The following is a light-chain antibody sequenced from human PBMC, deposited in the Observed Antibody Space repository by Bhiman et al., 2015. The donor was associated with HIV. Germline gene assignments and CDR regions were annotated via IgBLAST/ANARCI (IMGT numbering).Light chain of an antibody. Sequence: QSVLTQPPSVSGAPGQRVGISCTGSSSNIGAGYDVHWYQQLPGTAPKLLIYGNNNRPSGVSNRFSGSKSGNTASLTISGLQAEDEADYYCSSYTSTYTLVFGTGTKVTVL. CDR1: SSNIGAGYD. CDR3: SSYTSTYTLV. CDR2: GNN. J-gene: IGLJ1*01. V-gene: IGLV1-40*01.